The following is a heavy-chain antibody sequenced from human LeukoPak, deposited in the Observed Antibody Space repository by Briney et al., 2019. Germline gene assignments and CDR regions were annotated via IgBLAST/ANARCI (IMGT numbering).Heavy chain of an antibody. CDR2: INHSGST. CDR1: GGSFSGYY. Sequence: PSETLSLTCAVYGGSFSGYYWSWIRQPPGKGLEWIGEINHSGSTNYNPSLKSRVTISVDTSKNQFSLKLSSVTAADTAVYYCARGAGSPPYYYYGMDVWGQGTTVTVSS. CDR3: ARGAGSPPYYYYGMDV. V-gene: IGHV4-34*01. J-gene: IGHJ6*02. D-gene: IGHD3-10*01.